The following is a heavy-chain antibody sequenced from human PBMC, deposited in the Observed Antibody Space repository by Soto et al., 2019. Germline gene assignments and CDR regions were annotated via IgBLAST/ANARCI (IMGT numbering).Heavy chain of an antibody. CDR2: IYYSGST. CDR3: VRDTPYYYGMDV. V-gene: IGHV4-59*01. J-gene: IGHJ6*02. D-gene: IGHD2-15*01. Sequence: KPSETLSLTCTVSGGSISSYYWSWIRQPPGKGLEWIGYIYYSGSTKYNPSLKSRVTISVDTSKNQFSLKLSSVTAADTAVYYCVRDTPYYYGMDVWGQGTTVTVSS. CDR1: GGSISSYY.